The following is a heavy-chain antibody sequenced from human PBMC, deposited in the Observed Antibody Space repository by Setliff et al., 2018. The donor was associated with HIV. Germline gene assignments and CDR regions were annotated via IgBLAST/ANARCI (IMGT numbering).Heavy chain of an antibody. CDR1: GGSINIGSFY. J-gene: IGHJ5*02. Sequence: PSETLSLTCTVSGGSINIGSFYWSWIRQPAGKGPEWLGHVYTSGTTYYDPSLASRVAISLDRSKNQFSLKLDSVTAADTALYFCARGRGAWFEGSWFDPWGQVILVTVSS. CDR2: VYTSGTT. V-gene: IGHV4-61*09. D-gene: IGHD6-19*01. CDR3: ARGRGAWFEGSWFDP.